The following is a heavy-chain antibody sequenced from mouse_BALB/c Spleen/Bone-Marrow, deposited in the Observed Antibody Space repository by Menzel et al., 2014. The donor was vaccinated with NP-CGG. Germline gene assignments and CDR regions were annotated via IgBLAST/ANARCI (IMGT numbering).Heavy chain of an antibody. Sequence: EVQGVESGGGLVQPGGSLKLSCAASGFTFSSYGMSWVRQTPDKRLEMIATINVNGDTTYHPDSVKGRFTISRDNVKNTLYLQMSSLKSEDTAMYYCARGYDYSSWVAYWGQGTLVTVSA. D-gene: IGHD2-4*01. CDR3: ARGYDYSSWVAY. CDR2: INVNGDTT. J-gene: IGHJ3*01. V-gene: IGHV5-6-3*01. CDR1: GFTFSSYG.